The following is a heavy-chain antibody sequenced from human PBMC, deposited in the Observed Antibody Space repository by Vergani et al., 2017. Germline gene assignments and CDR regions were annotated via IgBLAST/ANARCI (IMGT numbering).Heavy chain of an antibody. CDR1: GYTFTSYG. J-gene: IGHJ6*03. D-gene: IGHD5-18*01. CDR2: ISAYNGNT. V-gene: IGHV1-18*01. CDR3: ASSLAMATDYYYYYMDV. Sequence: QVQLVQSGAEVKKPGASVKVSCKASGYTFTSYGISWVRQAPGQGLEWMGWISAYNGNTNYAQKLQGRVTMTTDTSTSTAYMELMSLRSDDTAVYYCASSLAMATDYYYYYMDVWGKGTTVTVSS.